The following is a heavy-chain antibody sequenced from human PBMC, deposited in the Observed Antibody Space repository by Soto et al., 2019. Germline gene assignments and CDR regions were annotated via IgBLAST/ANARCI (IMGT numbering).Heavy chain of an antibody. J-gene: IGHJ3*02. CDR3: SRRDRVAMAGYDGFNI. CDR1: GYSFTNYW. CDR2: IYPADSDT. Sequence: GAAQKVSRMGSGYSFTNYWIGWVRQMPGTVLEWKGVIYPADSDTRYSTSFQGQVTFSADKSISTAYLQWTSLKASDTAMYYCSRRDRVAMAGYDGFNIWGQGTMVTVSS. D-gene: IGHD6-19*01. V-gene: IGHV5-51*01.